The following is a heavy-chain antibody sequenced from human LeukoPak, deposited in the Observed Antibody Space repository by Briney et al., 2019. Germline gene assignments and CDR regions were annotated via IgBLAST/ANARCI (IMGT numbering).Heavy chain of an antibody. CDR2: VFHSGST. D-gene: IGHD6-19*01. CDR1: GGSITSYY. J-gene: IGHJ3*02. V-gene: IGHV4-59*01. CDR3: TRPYSSGWYGTFSI. Sequence: PSETLSLTRTVSGGSITSYYWSWIRQPPGKGLEWIGHVFHSGSTNYNPSLKSRVTISVDPSKNQFALKLSSVNAADTAVYYCTRPYSSGWYGTFSIWGQGTMVTVSS.